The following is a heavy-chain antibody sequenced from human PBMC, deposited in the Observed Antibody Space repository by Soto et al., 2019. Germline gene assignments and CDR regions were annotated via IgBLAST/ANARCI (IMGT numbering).Heavy chain of an antibody. CDR2: FDPEDGET. V-gene: IGHV1-24*01. CDR1: GYTLTELS. Sequence: ASVKVSCQVSGYTLTELSMHWVRQAPGKGLEWMGGFDPEDGETIYAQKFQGRVTMTEDTSTDTAYMELSSLRSEDTAVYYCTSGWQQLVPFDYWGQGTLVTVSS. J-gene: IGHJ4*02. D-gene: IGHD6-6*01. CDR3: TSGWQQLVPFDY.